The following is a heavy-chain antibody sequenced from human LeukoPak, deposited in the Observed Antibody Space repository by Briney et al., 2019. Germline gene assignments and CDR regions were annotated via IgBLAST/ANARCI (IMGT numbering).Heavy chain of an antibody. CDR1: GGTFSSYA. J-gene: IGHJ3*02. V-gene: IGHV1-69*06. D-gene: IGHD5-24*01. CDR2: IIPIFGTA. Sequence: SVKVSCKASGGTFSSYAISWVRQAPGQGLEWMGGIIPIFGTANYAQKFQGRVTITADKSTSTAYMELSSLRSEDTAVYYCARDLGEMATIYAFDIWGQGTMVTVSS. CDR3: ARDLGEMATIYAFDI.